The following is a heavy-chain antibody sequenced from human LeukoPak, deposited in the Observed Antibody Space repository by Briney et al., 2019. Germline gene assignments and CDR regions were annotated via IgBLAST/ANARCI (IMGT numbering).Heavy chain of an antibody. J-gene: IGHJ6*03. CDR3: ARWGSSSLYYYYMDV. CDR2: IYPRDSDT. CDR1: GYSFTSYW. D-gene: IGHD6-6*01. Sequence: GESLKISCKGSGYSFTSYWIGWVRQMPGKGLEWMGIIYPRDSDTKYSPSFQGQVTISADKSINTAYLQWSSLRASDTAIYYCARWGSSSLYYYYMDVWGKGTTVTVSS. V-gene: IGHV5-51*01.